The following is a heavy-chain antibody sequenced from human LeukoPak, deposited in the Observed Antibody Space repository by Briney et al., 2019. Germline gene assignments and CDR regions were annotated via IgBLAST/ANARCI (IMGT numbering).Heavy chain of an antibody. D-gene: IGHD3-22*01. Sequence: GESLKISCKGSGYSFTTYWIGWVRQMPGKGLEWMGFILPGDSDTRYSTSFQGQVNISSDKSISTAYLQWSRLKASDTAMYYCARQDTMIVTGVCYWGQGTLVTVSS. CDR1: GYSFTTYW. CDR3: ARQDTMIVTGVCY. CDR2: ILPGDSDT. J-gene: IGHJ4*02. V-gene: IGHV5-51*01.